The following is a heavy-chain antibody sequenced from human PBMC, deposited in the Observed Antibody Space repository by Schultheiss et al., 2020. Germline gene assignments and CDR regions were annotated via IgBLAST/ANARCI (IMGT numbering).Heavy chain of an antibody. V-gene: IGHV4-61*08. CDR3: ASGSGSYLFDY. CDR1: GGSISSGGYY. Sequence: SETLSLTCTVSGGSISSGGYYWSWIRQHPGKGLEWIGCIYYSGSTNYNPSLKSRVTISVDTSKNQFSLKLSSVTAADTAVYYCASGSGSYLFDYWGQGTLVTVSS. CDR2: IYYSGST. D-gene: IGHD1-26*01. J-gene: IGHJ4*02.